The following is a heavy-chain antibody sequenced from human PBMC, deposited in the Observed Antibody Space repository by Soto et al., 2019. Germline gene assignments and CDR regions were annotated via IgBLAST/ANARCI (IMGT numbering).Heavy chain of an antibody. CDR2: IYWDDDK. CDR1: GFSLSTSGVG. Sequence: SGPTLVNPTQTLTLTCTFSGFSLSTSGVGVGWIRQPPGKALEWLALIYWDDDKRYSPSLKSRLTITKDTSKNQFSLHLTSMTAEDTAVYYCARDGNWRLDYWGQGALVTVSS. V-gene: IGHV2-5*02. CDR3: ARDGNWRLDY. J-gene: IGHJ4*02. D-gene: IGHD1-1*01.